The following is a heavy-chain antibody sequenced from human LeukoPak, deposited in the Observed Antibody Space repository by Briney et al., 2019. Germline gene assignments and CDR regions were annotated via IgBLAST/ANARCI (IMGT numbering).Heavy chain of an antibody. Sequence: ASVKVSCKASGYTFTSYDINWVRQATGQGLEWMGWVNPNSGNTGYAQKFQGRVTMTRNTSISTAYMELSSLRSEDTAVYYCARGDYDSSGYYYKFDYWGQGTLVTVSS. J-gene: IGHJ4*02. V-gene: IGHV1-8*01. CDR1: GYTFTSYD. CDR3: ARGDYDSSGYYYKFDY. D-gene: IGHD3-22*01. CDR2: VNPNSGNT.